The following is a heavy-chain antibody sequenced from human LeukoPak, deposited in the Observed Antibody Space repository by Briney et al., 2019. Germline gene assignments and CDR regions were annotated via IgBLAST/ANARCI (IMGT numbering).Heavy chain of an antibody. CDR3: AREPYYDFWSGFRSEWYFDL. V-gene: IGHV1-69*05. J-gene: IGHJ2*01. CDR1: GGTFSSYA. D-gene: IGHD3-3*01. CDR2: IIPIFGTA. Sequence: SVKVSCKASGGTFSSYAISWVRQAPGQGLEWMGGIIPIFGTANYAQKFQGRVTITTDESTSTAYMELSSLRSEDTAVYYCAREPYYDFWSGFRSEWYFDLWGRGTLVTVSS.